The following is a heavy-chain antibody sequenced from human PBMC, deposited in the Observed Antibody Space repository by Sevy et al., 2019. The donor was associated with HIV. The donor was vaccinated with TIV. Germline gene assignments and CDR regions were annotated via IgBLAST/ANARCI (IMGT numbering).Heavy chain of an antibody. J-gene: IGHJ4*02. CDR3: ARRRSYSDNGGHHYDF. CDR2: LSASGAT. CDR1: GGSINSGNFY. D-gene: IGHD2-15*01. Sequence: SETLSLTCTVSGGSINSGNFYWTWIRQPAGRGLEWIGHLSASGATNYNPSLKRRVTLSTDTSRNQFSLRLTSVTATDTAVYYCARRRSYSDNGGHHYDFWGQGTLVTVSS. V-gene: IGHV4-61*09.